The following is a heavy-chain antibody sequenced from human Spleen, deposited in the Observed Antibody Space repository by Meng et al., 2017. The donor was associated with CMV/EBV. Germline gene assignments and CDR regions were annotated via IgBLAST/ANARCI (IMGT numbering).Heavy chain of an antibody. Sequence: GESLKISCAASGFTFSSYAMSWVRQAPGKGLEWVSAISGSGGSTYYADSVKGRFTISRDNSKNSLYLQMNSLRAEDTAVYYCARDYTYYYGSGSLYYFDYWGQGTLVTVSS. CDR1: GFTFSSYA. V-gene: IGHV3-23*01. CDR2: ISGSGGST. D-gene: IGHD3-10*01. J-gene: IGHJ4*02. CDR3: ARDYTYYYGSGSLYYFDY.